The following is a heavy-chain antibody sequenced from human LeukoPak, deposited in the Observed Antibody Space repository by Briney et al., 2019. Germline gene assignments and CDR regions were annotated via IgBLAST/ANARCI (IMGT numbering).Heavy chain of an antibody. CDR2: IYTSGST. CDR3: AREHRIWYDSSGYYYNFDY. V-gene: IGHV4-61*02. J-gene: IGHJ4*02. Sequence: SETLSLTCTVSGGSISSGSYYWSWIRQPAGKGLEWIGRIYTSGSTNYNPSLKSRVTISVDTSKNQFSLKLSSVTAADTAVYYCAREHRIWYDSSGYYYNFDYWGQGTLVTVSS. D-gene: IGHD3-22*01. CDR1: GGSISSGSYY.